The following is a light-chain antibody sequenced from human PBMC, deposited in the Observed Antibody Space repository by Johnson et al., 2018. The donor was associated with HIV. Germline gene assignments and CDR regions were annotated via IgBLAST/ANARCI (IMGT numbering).Light chain of an antibody. CDR2: DNN. CDR1: SSNIGNNF. CDR3: GTWDSSLSAGI. V-gene: IGLV1-51*01. Sequence: QSVLTQPPSVSAAPGQKVTISCSGSSSNIGNNFVSWYQQLPGTAPKLLIYDNNQRPSGIPDRFSGSKSGTSATLGITGLPTGDEADYYCGTWDSSLSAGIFGPGTKVTVL. J-gene: IGLJ1*01.